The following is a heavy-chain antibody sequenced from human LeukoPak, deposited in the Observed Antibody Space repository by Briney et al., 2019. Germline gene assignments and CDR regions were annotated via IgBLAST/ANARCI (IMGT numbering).Heavy chain of an antibody. CDR2: ISHSGST. CDR1: GGSFSGYY. CDR3: ARRLRKRLRERAFDI. V-gene: IGHV4-34*01. Sequence: SETLSLTCAVYGGSFSGYYWSCVRQPPGKGLEWIGEISHSGSTNYNPSLKSRVTISVDTSNNQFSLKLSSVTAADTAVYYCARRLRKRLRERAFDIWGQGTMVTVSS. J-gene: IGHJ3*02.